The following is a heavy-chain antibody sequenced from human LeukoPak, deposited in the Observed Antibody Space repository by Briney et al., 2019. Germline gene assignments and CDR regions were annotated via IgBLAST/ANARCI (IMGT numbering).Heavy chain of an antibody. CDR1: GYTFTSYG. J-gene: IGHJ5*02. D-gene: IGHD3-22*01. Sequence: ASVKVSCKASGYTFTSYGISWVRQAPGQGLEWMGWISAYNGNTNYAQKLQGRVTMTTDTSTSTAYMELRSLRSDDTAVYYWASLMEYHDRKGLWFDPWGQGTLVTVSS. V-gene: IGHV1-18*01. CDR3: ASLMEYHDRKGLWFDP. CDR2: ISAYNGNT.